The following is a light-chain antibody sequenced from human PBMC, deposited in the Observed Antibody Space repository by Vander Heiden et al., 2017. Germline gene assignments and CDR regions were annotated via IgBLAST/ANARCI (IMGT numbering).Light chain of an antibody. V-gene: IGKV3-11*01. CDR2: EAS. J-gene: IGKJ1*01. Sequence: EIVLTQSPATLSLSPGEGATLSCRASQSVSSYLAWYQHKPVQAPRLLIYEASNRATGIPGRFSGTGSGTDFTLTISSLEPEDSAVYYCQHRSGWLPGTFGPGTKVEIK. CDR3: QHRSGWLPGT. CDR1: QSVSSY.